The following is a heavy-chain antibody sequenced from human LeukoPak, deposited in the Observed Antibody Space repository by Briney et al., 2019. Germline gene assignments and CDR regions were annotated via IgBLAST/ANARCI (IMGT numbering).Heavy chain of an antibody. CDR1: GGTFSSYA. CDR2: IIPIFGTA. D-gene: IGHD5-12*01. Sequence: SVTVSCKASGGTFSSYAISWVRQAPGQGLEWMGGIIPIFGTANYAQKFQGRVTITADESTSTAYMELSSLRSEDTAVYYCARRVLRRGYSGYEGLDYWGQGTLVTVSS. J-gene: IGHJ4*02. V-gene: IGHV1-69*13. CDR3: ARRVLRRGYSGYEGLDY.